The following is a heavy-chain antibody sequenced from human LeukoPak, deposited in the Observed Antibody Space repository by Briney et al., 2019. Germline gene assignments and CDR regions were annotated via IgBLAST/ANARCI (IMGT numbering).Heavy chain of an antibody. CDR2: INSDGSST. CDR3: ARGSGSYYYYMDV. V-gene: IGHV3-74*01. Sequence: GGSLRLSCAAPGFTFSSYWMHWVRQAPGKGLVWVSRINSDGSSTSYADSVKGRFTISRDNAKNTLYLQMNSLRAEDTAVYYCARGSGSYYYYMDVWGKGTTVTVSS. CDR1: GFTFSSYW. D-gene: IGHD3-10*01. J-gene: IGHJ6*03.